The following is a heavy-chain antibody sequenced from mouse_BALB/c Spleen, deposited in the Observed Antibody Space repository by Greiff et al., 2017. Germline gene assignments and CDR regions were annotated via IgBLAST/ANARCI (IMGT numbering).Heavy chain of an antibody. CDR2: ISYSGST. CDR3: ASLYYDYDGIYAMDY. CDR1: GYSITSDYA. V-gene: IGHV3-2*02. J-gene: IGHJ4*01. D-gene: IGHD2-4*01. Sequence: EVQLKESGPGLVKPSQSLSLTCTVTGYSITSDYAWNWIRQFPGNKLEWMGYISYSGSTSYNPSLKSRISITRDTSKNQFFLQLNSVTTEDTATYYCASLYYDYDGIYAMDYWGQGTSVTVSS.